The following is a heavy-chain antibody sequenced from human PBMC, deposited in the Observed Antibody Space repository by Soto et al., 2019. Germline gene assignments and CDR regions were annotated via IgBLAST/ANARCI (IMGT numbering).Heavy chain of an antibody. J-gene: IGHJ4*02. D-gene: IGHD6-19*01. CDR1: GGSSGAYF. CDR2: IYYTGAT. CDR3: ARPSVPATRGPLDY. V-gene: IGHV4-59*01. Sequence: SETLSLTCTVSGGSSGAYFWNWVRQPPGKGLEWIGNIYYTGATSYNPSLESRVTISLDTSKNQFSLRLSSVTAADTAVYYCARPSVPATRGPLDYWGQGALVTV.